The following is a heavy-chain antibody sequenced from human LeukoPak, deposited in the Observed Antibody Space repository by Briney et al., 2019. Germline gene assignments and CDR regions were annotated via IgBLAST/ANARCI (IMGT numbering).Heavy chain of an antibody. CDR3: AKDRSYYDSGGFRNFDY. CDR1: GGTFSSYA. CDR2: IIPIFGTA. J-gene: IGHJ4*02. D-gene: IGHD3-22*01. V-gene: IGHV1-69*01. Sequence: SVKVSCKASGGTFSSYAISWVRQAPGQGLEWMGGIIPIFGTANYAQKFQGRVTITADESTSTAYMELSSLRSEDTAVYYCAKDRSYYDSGGFRNFDYWGQGTLVTVSS.